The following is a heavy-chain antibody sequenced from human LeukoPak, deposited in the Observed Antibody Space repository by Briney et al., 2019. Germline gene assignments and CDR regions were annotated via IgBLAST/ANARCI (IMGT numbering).Heavy chain of an antibody. CDR1: GGSISNYY. V-gene: IGHV4-59*01. J-gene: IGHJ4*02. D-gene: IGHD5-18*01. CDR2: IYYSGST. Sequence: SETLSLTCSVSGGSISNYYWGWIRQPPGKRLEWIGYIYYSGSTYYNPSLKRRDTISVDTSQNQFSLQLSSVTAADTAVYFCARVPPYNSGYGGFDYWGQGTLVTVSS. CDR3: ARVPPYNSGYGGFDY.